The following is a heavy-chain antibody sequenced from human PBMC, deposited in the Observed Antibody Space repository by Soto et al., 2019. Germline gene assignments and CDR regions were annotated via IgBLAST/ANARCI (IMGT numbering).Heavy chain of an antibody. CDR2: IYYSGST. Sequence: QVQLQESGPGLVKPSETLSLTCTVSGGSISSYYWSWIRQPPGKGLEWIGYIYYSGSTNYNPSLKSRVTISVDTSKNQFSLKLSSVTAADTAVYYCATQNISGYSGYKEEYYYYYYYMDVWGKGTTVTVSS. CDR1: GGSISSYY. V-gene: IGHV4-59*08. D-gene: IGHD5-12*01. J-gene: IGHJ6*03. CDR3: ATQNISGYSGYKEEYYYYYYYMDV.